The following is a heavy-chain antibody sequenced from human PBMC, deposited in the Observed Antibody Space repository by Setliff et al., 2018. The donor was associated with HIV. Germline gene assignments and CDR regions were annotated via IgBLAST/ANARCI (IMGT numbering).Heavy chain of an antibody. J-gene: IGHJ5*02. Sequence: SETLSLTCTASGGSISTYYWSWIRQPPGKGLEWIGLIYYNGNTNYSPSLKSRVTISVDSSKNQFSLKLTSVTAADAAIYYCARQFPPYHSGAHYSDLWSQGTLVTVSS. D-gene: IGHD6-19*01. V-gene: IGHV4-59*01. CDR3: ARQFPPYHSGAHYSDL. CDR2: IYYNGNT. CDR1: GGSISTYY.